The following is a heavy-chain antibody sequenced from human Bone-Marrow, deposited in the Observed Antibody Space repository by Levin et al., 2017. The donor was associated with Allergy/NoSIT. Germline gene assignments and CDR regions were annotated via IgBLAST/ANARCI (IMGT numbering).Heavy chain of an antibody. CDR2: IYHNGNT. D-gene: IGHD3-3*01. V-gene: IGHV4-38-2*02. CDR1: GSSFSGGFH. CDR3: ARAVGVVIPAAIDY. Sequence: SETLSLTCTVSGSSFSGGFHWGWIRQPPGKGLELIGSIYHNGNTNYNPSLKSRVTISLDTSKNQFSLNLRSVTAADTAVYYCARAVGVVIPAAIDYWGQGNLVTVSS. J-gene: IGHJ4*02.